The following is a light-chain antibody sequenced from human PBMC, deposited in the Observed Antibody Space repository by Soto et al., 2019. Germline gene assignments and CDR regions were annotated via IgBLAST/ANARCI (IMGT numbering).Light chain of an antibody. CDR3: QQDYNLPIT. CDR1: QSISSSY. CDR2: GAS. J-gene: IGKJ5*01. Sequence: EVVLTQSPATLSLSPGEGATLGCRCSQSISSSYLSWYQQKPGQAPRLLIYGASTRATGIPARFSGSGRGSGTDFTLTISSLQPEDFAVYYCQQDYNLPITFGQGTRLEI. V-gene: IGKV3D-7*01.